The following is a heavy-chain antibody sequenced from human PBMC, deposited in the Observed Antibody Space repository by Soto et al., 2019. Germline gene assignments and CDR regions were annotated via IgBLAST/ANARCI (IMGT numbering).Heavy chain of an antibody. D-gene: IGHD4-4*01. CDR3: ATNSNYYYYGMDV. J-gene: IGHJ6*02. V-gene: IGHV4-34*01. CDR2: INHSGST. CDR1: GGSFSGYY. Sequence: QVQLQQWGAGLLKHSETLSLTCAVYGGSFSGYYLSWIRQPPGKGLEWIGEINHSGSTNYNPSLKSRVTISVDTSKNQFSLKLSSVTAADTAVYYCATNSNYYYYGMDVWGQGTTVTVSS.